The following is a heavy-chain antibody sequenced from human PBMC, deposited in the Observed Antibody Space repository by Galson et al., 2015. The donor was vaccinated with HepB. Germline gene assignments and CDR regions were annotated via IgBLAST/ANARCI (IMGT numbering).Heavy chain of an antibody. CDR2: IQPGDSDT. Sequence: QSGAEVKKPGGSLKISCKGYGYSFSSYWIGWVRQMPGKGLEWMGIIQPGDSDTRYSPSFQGQVTISADKSISTAYLQWSSLKASDTAMYYCARNLTGIDGYNRDAFDIWGQGTMVIVSS. J-gene: IGHJ3*02. D-gene: IGHD5-24*01. CDR3: ARNLTGIDGYNRDAFDI. V-gene: IGHV5-51*01. CDR1: GYSFSSYW.